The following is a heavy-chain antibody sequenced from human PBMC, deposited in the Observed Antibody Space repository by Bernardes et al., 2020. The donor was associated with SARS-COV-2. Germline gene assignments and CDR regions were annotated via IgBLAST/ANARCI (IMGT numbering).Heavy chain of an antibody. V-gene: IGHV4-39*01. Sequence: SETLSLTCTVSGGSISSSSYYWGWIRQPPGKGLEWIGSIYYSGSTYYNPSLKSRVTISVDTSKNQFSLKLSSVTAADTAVYYCARRGSSGWYIWGQGTLVTVSS. J-gene: IGHJ4*02. CDR2: IYYSGST. CDR1: GGSISSSSYY. D-gene: IGHD6-19*01. CDR3: ARRGSSGWYI.